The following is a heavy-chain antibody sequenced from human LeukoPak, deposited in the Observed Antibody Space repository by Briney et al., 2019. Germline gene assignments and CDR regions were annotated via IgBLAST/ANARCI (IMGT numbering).Heavy chain of an antibody. CDR2: IYYSGST. D-gene: IGHD3-3*01. J-gene: IGHJ3*02. CDR1: GGSISSSSYY. V-gene: IGHV4-39*07. CDR3: ARGIYYDFWSGYPPDAFDI. Sequence: SETLSLTCTVSGGSISSSSYYWGWIRQPPGKGLEWIGSIYYSGSTYYNPSLKSRVTISVDTSKNQFSLKLSSVTAADTAVYYCARGIYYDFWSGYPPDAFDIWGQGTMVTVSS.